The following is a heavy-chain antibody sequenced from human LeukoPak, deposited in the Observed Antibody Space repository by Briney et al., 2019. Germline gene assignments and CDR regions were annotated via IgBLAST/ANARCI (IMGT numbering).Heavy chain of an antibody. J-gene: IGHJ4*02. D-gene: IGHD2-21*01. V-gene: IGHV1-24*01. Sequence: ASVKVSCKVSGYTLTELSMHWLRQAPGRGLEWMGGFDPEDGETIYAQKFQGRVTMTEDTSTDTAYMELSSLRSEDTAVYYCATDTWVIGGMFDYWGQGTLVTVSS. CDR3: ATDTWVIGGMFDY. CDR1: GYTLTELS. CDR2: FDPEDGET.